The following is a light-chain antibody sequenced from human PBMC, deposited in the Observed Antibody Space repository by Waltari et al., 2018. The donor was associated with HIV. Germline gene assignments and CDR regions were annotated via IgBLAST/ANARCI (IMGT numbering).Light chain of an antibody. J-gene: IGLJ2*01. V-gene: IGLV1-44*01. Sequence: QSVLTQPPSASATPGQGVGISCSGSRSNIGTNTVNWYQHLPGTAPKLLIYSNDQRPSGVPDRISGSKSGTSASLAISGLQSEDEADYYCAVWDDSPNGVVFGGGTKLTVL. CDR3: AVWDDSPNGVV. CDR1: RSNIGTNT. CDR2: SND.